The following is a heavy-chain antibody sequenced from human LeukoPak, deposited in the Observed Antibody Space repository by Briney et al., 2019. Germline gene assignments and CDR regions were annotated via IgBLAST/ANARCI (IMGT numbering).Heavy chain of an antibody. J-gene: IGHJ6*02. Sequence: ASVKVSCKASGYTFTSYDINWVRQATGQGLEWMGWMNPNSGNTGYAQKFQGRVTTTRNTSISTAYMELSSLRSEDTAVYYCARRGSNYYDSSGYRYYYGMDVWGQGTTVTVSS. D-gene: IGHD3-22*01. CDR2: MNPNSGNT. V-gene: IGHV1-8*01. CDR3: ARRGSNYYDSSGYRYYYGMDV. CDR1: GYTFTSYD.